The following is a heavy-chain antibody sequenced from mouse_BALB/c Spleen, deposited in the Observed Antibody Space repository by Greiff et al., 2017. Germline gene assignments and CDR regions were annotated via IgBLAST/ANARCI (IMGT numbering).Heavy chain of an antibody. CDR2: ISSGGSYT. Sequence: EVQLVESGGGLVKPGGSLKLSCAASGFTFSSYTMSWVRQTPEKRLEWVATISSGGSYTYYPDSVKGRFTISRDNAKNTLYLQMSSLKSEDTAMYYCTRERATVDYFDYWGQGTTLTVSS. J-gene: IGHJ2*01. CDR1: GFTFSSYT. D-gene: IGHD1-1*01. V-gene: IGHV5-6-4*01. CDR3: TRERATVDYFDY.